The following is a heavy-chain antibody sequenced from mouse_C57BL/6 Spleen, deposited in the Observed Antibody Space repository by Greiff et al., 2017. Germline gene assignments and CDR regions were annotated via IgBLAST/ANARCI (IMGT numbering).Heavy chain of an antibody. CDR2: IDPSDSET. CDR3: ARCGRRDYGSTYWYFDV. Sequence: VQLQQPGAELVRPGSSVKLSCKASGYTFTSYWMHWVKQRPIQGLEWIGNIDPSDSETHYNQKFKDKDTLTVDKSSSTAYMQLSSLTSEDSAVYYCARCGRRDYGSTYWYFDVWGTGTTVTVSS. D-gene: IGHD1-1*01. V-gene: IGHV1-52*01. J-gene: IGHJ1*03. CDR1: GYTFTSYW.